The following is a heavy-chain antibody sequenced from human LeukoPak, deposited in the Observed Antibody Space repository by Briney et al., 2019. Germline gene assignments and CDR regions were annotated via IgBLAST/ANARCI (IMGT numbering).Heavy chain of an antibody. V-gene: IGHV3-9*01. CDR2: ISWNSGSI. CDR3: AKDILRYFDWLGLDH. CDR1: GFTFDDYA. Sequence: GRSLRLSCAASGFTFDDYAMHWVRQAPGKGLEWVSGISWNSGSIGYADSAKGRFTISRDNAKNSLYLQMNSLRAEDTALYYCAKDILRYFDWLGLDHWGQGTLVTVSS. J-gene: IGHJ4*02. D-gene: IGHD3-9*01.